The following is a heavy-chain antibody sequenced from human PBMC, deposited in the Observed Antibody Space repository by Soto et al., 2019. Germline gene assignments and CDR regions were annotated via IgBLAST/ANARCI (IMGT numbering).Heavy chain of an antibody. J-gene: IGHJ6*02. D-gene: IGHD2-2*01. CDR1: GFTFNYYT. CDR3: TAPVPAPTHSVDYGVHL. Sequence: EVQLLESGGGLVQPGGSLRLSCVASGFTFNYYTMSWVRQSPGRGMEWVSGSSNSGDTIYYADSVKGRFTISRDNVKNPLDLQLNRRRAGDTAVYCCTAPVPAPTHSVDYGVHLWGPGKTVTVSS. V-gene: IGHV3-23*01. CDR2: SSNSGDTI.